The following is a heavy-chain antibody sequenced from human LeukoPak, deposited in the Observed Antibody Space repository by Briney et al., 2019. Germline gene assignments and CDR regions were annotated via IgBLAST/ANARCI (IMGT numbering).Heavy chain of an antibody. J-gene: IGHJ4*02. D-gene: IGHD6-19*01. CDR1: GGSISSTSYY. Sequence: KPSETLSLTCTVSGGSISSTSYYWGWIRQPPGKGLEWIGSIFNSGATYYNPSLKSRVTISVDTSKNQFFLKLSSVTAADTAVFYCARQAVEQWLWGQGTLVTVSS. CDR3: ARQAVEQWL. V-gene: IGHV4-39*01. CDR2: IFNSGAT.